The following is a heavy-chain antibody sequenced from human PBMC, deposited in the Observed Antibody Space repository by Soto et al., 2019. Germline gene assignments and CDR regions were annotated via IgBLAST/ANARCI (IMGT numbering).Heavy chain of an antibody. CDR2: IKADGSEK. CDR3: ARDSGLNFYDSGHYYKLYFFHF. V-gene: IGHV3-7*03. Sequence: GRSRRLSCVASGFIFSGYWMGCIRHSPGRVLEWLASIKADGSEKYYIACVEGRVTVSRDNANNSVFLQMTSMRAEDTAVYYCARDSGLNFYDSGHYYKLYFFHFWGPAGLVTVSS. D-gene: IGHD3-10*01. J-gene: IGHJ4*02. CDR1: GFIFSGYW.